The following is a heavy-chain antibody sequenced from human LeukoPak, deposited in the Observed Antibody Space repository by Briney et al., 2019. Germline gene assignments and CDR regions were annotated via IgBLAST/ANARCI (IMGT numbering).Heavy chain of an antibody. Sequence: ASVKVSCKASGYTFTSYGISRVRQAPGQGLEWMGWISAYNGNTNYAQKLQGRVTMTTDTSTSTAYMELRSLRSDDTAAYYCARDLGGLLWFGEVYFDYWGQGTLVTVSS. CDR2: ISAYNGNT. CDR1: GYTFTSYG. D-gene: IGHD3-10*01. J-gene: IGHJ4*02. CDR3: ARDLGGLLWFGEVYFDY. V-gene: IGHV1-18*01.